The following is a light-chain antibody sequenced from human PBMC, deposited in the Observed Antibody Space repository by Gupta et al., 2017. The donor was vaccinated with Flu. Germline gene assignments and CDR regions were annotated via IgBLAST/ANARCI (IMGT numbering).Light chain of an antibody. CDR1: QDINSF. V-gene: IGKV1-16*01. CDR3: QQYDSYPRT. J-gene: IGKJ2*01. Sequence: GDRVTITCRASQDINSFLAWFQQKPGKAPQSVIYSASSLSTGVPSRFSGSGSGTEYTLTVDNLQPEDLGTYYCQQYDSYPRTFGQGTKLEI. CDR2: SAS.